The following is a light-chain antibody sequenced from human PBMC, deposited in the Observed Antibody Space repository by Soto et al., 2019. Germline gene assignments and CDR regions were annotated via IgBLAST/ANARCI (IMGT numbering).Light chain of an antibody. Sequence: QSALTQPPSASGSPGQSVTISCTGTSSDVGGYNYVSWYQQHPGKAPKLMIYEVSKRPSGVHDRFSGSKSGNTASLTVSGLQAEDEADYYCNSYAGSNNFLFGTGTKVTVL. V-gene: IGLV2-8*01. J-gene: IGLJ1*01. CDR2: EVS. CDR3: NSYAGSNNFL. CDR1: SSDVGGYNY.